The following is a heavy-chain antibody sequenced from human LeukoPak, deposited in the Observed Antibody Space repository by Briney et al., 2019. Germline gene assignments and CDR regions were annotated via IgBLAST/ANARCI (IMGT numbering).Heavy chain of an antibody. J-gene: IGHJ3*02. CDR1: GFTFSSYW. Sequence: GGSLRLSCAASGFTFSSYWMSWVRQAPGKGLEWVANIKQDGSEKYYVDSVKGRFTISRDNSKNTLYLQMNSLRAEDTAVYYCAKQDELRYFDWLSPGAFDIWGQGTMVTVSS. V-gene: IGHV3-7*03. CDR3: AKQDELRYFDWLSPGAFDI. CDR2: IKQDGSEK. D-gene: IGHD3-9*01.